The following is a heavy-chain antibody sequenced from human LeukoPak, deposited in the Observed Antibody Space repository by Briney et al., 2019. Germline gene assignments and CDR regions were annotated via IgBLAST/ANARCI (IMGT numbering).Heavy chain of an antibody. D-gene: IGHD6-19*01. CDR1: GFTFSSYA. CDR3: ARASVAGNFDY. V-gene: IGHV3-30*01. Sequence: PGGSLRLSCAASGFTFSSYAMHWVRQAPGKGLEWVAVISYDGSNKYYADSVKGRFTISRDNSKNTLYLQMNSLRAEDTAVYYCARASVAGNFDYWGQGTLVTVS. J-gene: IGHJ4*02. CDR2: ISYDGSNK.